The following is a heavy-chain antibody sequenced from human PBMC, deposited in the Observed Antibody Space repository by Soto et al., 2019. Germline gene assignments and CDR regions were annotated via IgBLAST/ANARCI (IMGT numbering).Heavy chain of an antibody. CDR1: GYTFNTYG. D-gene: IGHD4-4*01. V-gene: IGHV1-18*04. J-gene: IGHJ6*03. CDR2: ISIHNGNT. Sequence: QAQLLQSGGELKKSGASVKVSCKASGYTFNTYGISWVRQAPGQGLEWMAWISIHNGNTNFAQKFQGRLTLTTDTSTSTANMELRSLRSDDTAVYYCSRMTTVDNSHYYMDVWGKGTTVTVSS. CDR3: SRMTTVDNSHYYMDV.